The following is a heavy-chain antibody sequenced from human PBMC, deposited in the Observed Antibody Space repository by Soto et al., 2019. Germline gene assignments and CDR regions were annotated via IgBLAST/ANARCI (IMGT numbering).Heavy chain of an antibody. Sequence: QLQLQESGPGLMKPSETLSLTCTVSGGSISSSSYYWGWSRQPPGKGLEWIGSIYYSGSTYYNPSLKSRVTISVDTSKNQFSLKLSSVTAADTAVYYCARQSETVVVPAAIRWFDPWGQGTLVTVSS. CDR2: IYYSGST. J-gene: IGHJ5*02. D-gene: IGHD2-2*01. V-gene: IGHV4-39*01. CDR1: GGSISSSSYY. CDR3: ARQSETVVVPAAIRWFDP.